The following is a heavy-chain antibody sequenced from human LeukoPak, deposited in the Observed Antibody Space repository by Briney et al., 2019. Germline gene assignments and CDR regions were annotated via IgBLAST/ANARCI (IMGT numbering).Heavy chain of an antibody. CDR3: ARDPGSSYSSSWYDYYYMDV. J-gene: IGHJ6*03. CDR2: INPNSGGT. Sequence: ASVKVSCKASGGTFSSYAISWVRQAPGQGLEWMGWINPNSGGTYYAQNFQGRVTMTRDASISTAYMELSRLRSDDTAIYYCARDPGSSYSSSWYDYYYMDVWGKGTTVTISS. CDR1: GGTFSSYA. D-gene: IGHD6-13*01. V-gene: IGHV1-2*02.